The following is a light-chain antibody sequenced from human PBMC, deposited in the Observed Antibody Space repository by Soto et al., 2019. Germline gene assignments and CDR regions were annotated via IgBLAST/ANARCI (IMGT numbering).Light chain of an antibody. Sequence: QSVLTQPASVSGSPGQSITISCTATSSDVGGYNYVSWYQQQPGKAPKFMIYDVSNRPSGVSNRLSGSKSGNTASLTISGFQAEDEADYYCCSYTTSNTRQIVFGTGTKVTVL. CDR2: DVS. J-gene: IGLJ1*01. CDR3: CSYTTSNTRQIV. V-gene: IGLV2-14*01. CDR1: SSDVGGYNY.